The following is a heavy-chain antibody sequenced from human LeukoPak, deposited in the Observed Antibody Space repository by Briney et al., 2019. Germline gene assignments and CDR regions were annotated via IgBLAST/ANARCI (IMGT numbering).Heavy chain of an antibody. D-gene: IGHD2-15*01. J-gene: IGHJ4*02. CDR2: IYYTGST. CDR1: GGSISSYY. Sequence: PSETLSLTCTVSGGSISSYYWSWIRQPPGQGLEWIGYIYYTGSTNYNPSLKSRVTISVDTSKNHFSLKLSSVTAADTAVYYCARDRYCSGGSCYLGYWGQGTLVTVSS. V-gene: IGHV4-59*12. CDR3: ARDRYCSGGSCYLGY.